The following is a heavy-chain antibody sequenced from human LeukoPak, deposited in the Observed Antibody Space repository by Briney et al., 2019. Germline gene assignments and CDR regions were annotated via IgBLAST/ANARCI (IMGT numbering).Heavy chain of an antibody. V-gene: IGHV4-34*01. CDR1: GGSFSGYY. Sequence: SETLSLTCAVYGGSFSGYYWSWIRQPPGKGLEWIGEINHSGSTNYNPSLKSRVTISVDTSKNQFSLKLSSVTAADTAVYYCARPASGYEYYFDYWGQGTLVTVSS. CDR3: ARPASGYEYYFDY. CDR2: INHSGST. J-gene: IGHJ4*02. D-gene: IGHD5-12*01.